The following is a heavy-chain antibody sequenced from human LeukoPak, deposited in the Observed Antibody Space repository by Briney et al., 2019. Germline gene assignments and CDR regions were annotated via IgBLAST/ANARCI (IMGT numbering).Heavy chain of an antibody. CDR1: GLTFSDYY. Sequence: GGSLRLSCAASGLTFSDYYMSWIRQAPGKGLEWVSYISSSGSTVYYADSVKGRFTISRDNAKNSLYLPMNSLRAEDTALYYCARDSDSSGYYGWFDPWGQGTLVTVSS. J-gene: IGHJ5*02. CDR2: ISSSGSTV. V-gene: IGHV3-11*04. CDR3: ARDSDSSGYYGWFDP. D-gene: IGHD3-22*01.